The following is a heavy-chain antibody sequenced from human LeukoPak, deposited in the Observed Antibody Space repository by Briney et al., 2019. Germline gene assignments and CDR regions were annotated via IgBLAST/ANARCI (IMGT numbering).Heavy chain of an antibody. CDR1: GGSISSSTYY. J-gene: IGHJ3*02. Sequence: SETLSLTCPVSGGSISSSTYYWGWIRQPPGKGLEWIGNIFYSGSTYYNPSLKSRVTISVDTSQNQFSLKVSSITAADTGVYYCARGSYYYDSSGPSQAFDIWGQGTMVTVSS. D-gene: IGHD3-22*01. CDR2: IFYSGST. V-gene: IGHV4-39*01. CDR3: ARGSYYYDSSGPSQAFDI.